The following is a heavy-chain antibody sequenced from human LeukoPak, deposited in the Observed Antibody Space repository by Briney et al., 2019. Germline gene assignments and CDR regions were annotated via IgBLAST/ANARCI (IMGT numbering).Heavy chain of an antibody. V-gene: IGHV3-30-3*01. CDR1: GFTFSSYA. Sequence: GGSLRLSCAASGFTFSSYAMHWVRQAPGKGLEWVAVISYDGSNKYYADSVKGRFTISRDNSKNTPYLQMNSLRAGDTAVYYCARVKGGIAAAGNYFDYWGQGTLVTVSS. D-gene: IGHD6-13*01. CDR3: ARVKGGIAAAGNYFDY. J-gene: IGHJ4*02. CDR2: ISYDGSNK.